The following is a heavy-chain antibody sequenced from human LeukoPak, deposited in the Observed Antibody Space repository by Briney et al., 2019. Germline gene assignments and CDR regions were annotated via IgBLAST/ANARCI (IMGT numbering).Heavy chain of an antibody. CDR2: IRYDGSNQ. CDR3: ATSGYSSSWYVS. Sequence: GGSLRLSCAASGFTFSSYGMHWVRQAPGKGLEWVAFIRYDGSNQYYADSVKGRFTISRDNSKNMLYLQMNSLRAEDTAVYYCATSGYSSSWYVSWGQGILVTGSS. CDR1: GFTFSSYG. V-gene: IGHV3-30*02. D-gene: IGHD6-13*01. J-gene: IGHJ4*02.